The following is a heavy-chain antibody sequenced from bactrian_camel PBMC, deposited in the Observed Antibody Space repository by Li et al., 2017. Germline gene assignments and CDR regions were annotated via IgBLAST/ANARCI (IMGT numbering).Heavy chain of an antibody. CDR2: LYTGDYKT. D-gene: IGHD6*01. CDR3: AADPERVACRGAHEQVPSFEH. Sequence: QVQLVESGGGSVQPGGSLRLSCAVSGYTHTPNCLGCLRQAPGQEREVVATLYTGDYKTYYADSVTGRFTISIDDAKNILYLQMDSLKLDDTALYYCAADPERVACRGAHEQVPSFEHWGQGTQVTVS. J-gene: IGHJ4*01. CDR1: GYTHTPNC. V-gene: IGHV3S54*01.